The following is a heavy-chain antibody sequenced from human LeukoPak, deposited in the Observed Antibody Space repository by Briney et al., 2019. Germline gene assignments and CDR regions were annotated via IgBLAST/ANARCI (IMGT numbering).Heavy chain of an antibody. CDR2: IRSSGDTI. CDR3: VRGQSILWWRGDY. D-gene: IGHD2-21*01. V-gene: IGHV3-48*04. Sequence: PGGSLRLSCAASGFTFSAYWMTWVRQAPGKGLEWVSYIRSSGDTIYYADSVKGRFTISRDNAKNSLYLQMNSLRAEDTAVYYCVRGQSILWWRGDYWGQGTLVTVSS. J-gene: IGHJ4*02. CDR1: GFTFSAYW.